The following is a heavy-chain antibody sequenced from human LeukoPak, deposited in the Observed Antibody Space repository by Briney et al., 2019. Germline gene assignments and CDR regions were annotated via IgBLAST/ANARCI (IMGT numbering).Heavy chain of an antibody. V-gene: IGHV3-21*01. CDR1: GFTFSSYS. Sequence: GGSLRLSCAASGFTFSSYSMNWVRLAPGKGLEWVSSISSSSSYIYYADSVKGRFTISRDNAKNSLYLQMNSLRAEDTAVYYCARDRLIVVVPAARGGDAFDIWGQGTMVTVSS. J-gene: IGHJ3*02. CDR3: ARDRLIVVVPAARGGDAFDI. D-gene: IGHD2-2*01. CDR2: ISSSSSYI.